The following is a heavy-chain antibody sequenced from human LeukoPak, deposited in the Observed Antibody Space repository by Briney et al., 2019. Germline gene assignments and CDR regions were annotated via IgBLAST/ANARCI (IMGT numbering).Heavy chain of an antibody. Sequence: ASVKVSCKASGYTFTGYYMHWVRQAPGQGLEWMGWINPNSGGTNYAQKFQGRVTMTRDTSISTAYMELSRLRSDDTAVYYCARDPQREVPAAKNWENWFDPWGQGTLVTVSS. CDR1: GYTFTGYY. J-gene: IGHJ5*02. V-gene: IGHV1-2*02. CDR3: ARDPQREVPAAKNWENWFDP. D-gene: IGHD2-2*01. CDR2: INPNSGGT.